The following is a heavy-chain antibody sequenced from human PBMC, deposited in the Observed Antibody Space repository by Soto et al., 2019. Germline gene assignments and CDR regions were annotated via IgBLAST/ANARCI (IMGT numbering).Heavy chain of an antibody. Sequence: SLRLSCAACGFTFTNYAMNWVRHSPGKGLEWVASVIGTGIDTYHAASVKGRFTISRDNAKNSLYLQMNSLRAEDTAVYYCARGKYSSRALDYWGQGTLVTVS. J-gene: IGHJ4*02. CDR3: ARGKYSSRALDY. V-gene: IGHV3-21*01. D-gene: IGHD6-6*01. CDR1: GFTFTNYA. CDR2: VIGTGIDT.